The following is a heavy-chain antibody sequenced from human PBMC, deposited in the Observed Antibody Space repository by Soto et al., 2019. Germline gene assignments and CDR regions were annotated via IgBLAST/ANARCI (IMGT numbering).Heavy chain of an antibody. D-gene: IGHD6-13*01. CDR3: ASRYSSYYYYMDV. V-gene: IGHV4-34*01. CDR2: INHSGST. J-gene: IGHJ6*03. Sequence: PSETLSLTCAVYGGSFSGYYWSWIRQPPGKGLEWIGEINHSGSTNYNPSLKSRVTISVDTSKNQFSLKLSSVTAADTAVYYCASRYSSYYYYMDVWGKGTTVTVSS. CDR1: GGSFSGYY.